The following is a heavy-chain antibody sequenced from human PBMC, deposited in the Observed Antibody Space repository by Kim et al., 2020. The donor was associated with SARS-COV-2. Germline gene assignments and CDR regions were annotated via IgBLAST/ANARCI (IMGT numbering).Heavy chain of an antibody. J-gene: IGHJ4*02. CDR3: AREYGYGL. CDR2: IGHSGVTT. V-gene: IGHV3-23*01. D-gene: IGHD5-18*01. Sequence: GGSLRLSCAASGFTFSDFDMTWVRQAPGKGLEGVSGIGHSGVTTYYADSVKGRFTISRDNSKNTLYLQMNSLRVEDTAVYYCAREYGYGLWGQGTLVTVSS. CDR1: GFTFSDFD.